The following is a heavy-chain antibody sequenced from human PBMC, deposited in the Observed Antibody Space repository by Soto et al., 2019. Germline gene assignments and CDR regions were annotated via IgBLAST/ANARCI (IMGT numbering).Heavy chain of an antibody. CDR3: ASKANTNSWFVGDY. CDR1: GFTFSNYW. D-gene: IGHD6-13*01. CDR2: INGDGSST. V-gene: IGHV3-74*01. J-gene: IGHJ4*02. Sequence: EVQLVESGGGLVQPGGSLRLSCAASGFTFSNYWMHWVRQAPGKGLVWVSRINGDGSSTNYADSVRGRFTISRDNAKNTLYLHMNSQRVEDTAVYYCASKANTNSWFVGDYWGQGNLVTVSS.